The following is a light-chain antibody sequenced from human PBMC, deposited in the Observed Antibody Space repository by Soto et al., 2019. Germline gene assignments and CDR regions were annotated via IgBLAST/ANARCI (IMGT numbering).Light chain of an antibody. CDR3: SSYSISTAYL. CDR2: EVS. CDR1: SSDVGCYDY. Sequence: QSALTQPASVSGSPGQSITISCTGTSSDVGCYDYVSWYQLHTGKAPKLMVFEVSNRPSGVSYRFSGSKSGNTASLTISGLQAEDEADYFCSSYSISTAYLFGTGTKVTVL. J-gene: IGLJ1*01. V-gene: IGLV2-14*01.